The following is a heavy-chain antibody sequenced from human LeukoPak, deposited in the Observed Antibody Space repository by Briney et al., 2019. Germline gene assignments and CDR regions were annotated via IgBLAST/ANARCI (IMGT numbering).Heavy chain of an antibody. V-gene: IGHV3-11*05. CDR2: ISSSSSYT. Sequence: GGSLRLSCAASGFTFSDYYMSWIRQAPGKRLEWVSYISSSSSYTNYADSVKGRFTISRDNAKNSLYLQMNSLRAEDTAVYYCARDQGWGYYGSGSYVDYWGQGTLVTVSS. CDR3: ARDQGWGYYGSGSYVDY. CDR1: GFTFSDYY. J-gene: IGHJ4*02. D-gene: IGHD3-10*01.